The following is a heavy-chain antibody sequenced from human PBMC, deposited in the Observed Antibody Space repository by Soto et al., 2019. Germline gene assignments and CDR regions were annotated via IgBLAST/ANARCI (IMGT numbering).Heavy chain of an antibody. J-gene: IGHJ4*02. CDR2: INYSGST. CDR3: ARTTMEDTAMETFDY. CDR1: GGSINSGGCY. Sequence: SEPLSLTCTVSGGSINSGGCYCSCIRQHPGKGLEWIGYINYSGSTNYNPSLKSRITISRDTSKNQFSLKLSSVTAADTAVYYCARTTMEDTAMETFDYWGQGTLVTVPS. V-gene: IGHV4-31*03. D-gene: IGHD5-18*01.